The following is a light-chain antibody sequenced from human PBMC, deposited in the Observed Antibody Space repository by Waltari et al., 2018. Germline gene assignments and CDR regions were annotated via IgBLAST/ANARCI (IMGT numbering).Light chain of an antibody. CDR2: KAT. CDR1: QSLGHRDGKIY. Sequence: DVVLTQSPLSLPVTLGQPASISCRSSQSLGHRDGKIYLNWFHQRPGQSPRRLIYKATDRDPGVPDRFSGSGSGADFTLTISRVEADDVGVYYCMQGTHWPITFGQGTKVDIK. V-gene: IGKV2-30*02. CDR3: MQGTHWPIT. J-gene: IGKJ1*01.